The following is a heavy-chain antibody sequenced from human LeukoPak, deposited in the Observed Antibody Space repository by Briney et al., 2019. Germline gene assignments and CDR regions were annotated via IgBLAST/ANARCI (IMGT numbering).Heavy chain of an antibody. V-gene: IGHV4-4*07. CDR2: IYTSGST. J-gene: IGHJ4*02. CDR1: GGSISSYY. Sequence: SETLSLTCTVSGGSISSYYWSWIRQPAGKGLEWIGRIYTSGSTNYNPSLKSRVTMSVDTSKNQFSLKLGSVTAADTAVYYCARERHYYGSGTDSSRPDYWGQGTLVTVSS. D-gene: IGHD3-10*01. CDR3: ARERHYYGSGTDSSRPDY.